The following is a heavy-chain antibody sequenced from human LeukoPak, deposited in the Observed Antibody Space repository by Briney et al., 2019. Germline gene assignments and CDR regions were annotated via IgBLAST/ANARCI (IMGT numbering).Heavy chain of an antibody. CDR2: INPNSGGT. CDR3: AREMDYGGNYWYFDL. J-gene: IGHJ2*01. V-gene: IGHV1-2*02. Sequence: ASVKVSCKASGYILTGNHVHWVRQAPGQGLEWMGYINPNSGGTKYAQKFQGRVTMTSDSSISTAYMEVSRLRSDDTAPYYCAREMDYGGNYWYFDLWGRGTLVTVSS. CDR1: GYILTGNH. D-gene: IGHD4-23*01.